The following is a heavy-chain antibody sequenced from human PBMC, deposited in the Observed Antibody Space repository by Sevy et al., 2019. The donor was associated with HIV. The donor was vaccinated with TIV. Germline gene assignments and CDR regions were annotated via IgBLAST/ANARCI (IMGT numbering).Heavy chain of an antibody. J-gene: IGHJ4*02. CDR3: ARWYSSGYLFDY. CDR2: ISAYNGNT. CDR1: GYTFTSYG. V-gene: IGHV1-18*01. Sequence: ASVKVSSKASGYTFTSYGISWVRQAPGQGLEWMGWISAYNGNTNYAQKLQGRVTMTTDTSTSTAYMELRSLRSDDTAVYYCARWYSSGYLFDYWGQGTLVTVSS. D-gene: IGHD6-19*01.